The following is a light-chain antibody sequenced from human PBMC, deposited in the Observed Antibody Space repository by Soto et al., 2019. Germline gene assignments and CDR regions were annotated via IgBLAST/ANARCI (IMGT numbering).Light chain of an antibody. J-gene: IGKJ5*01. CDR1: QSISSY. CDR3: QQSDSTPIT. CDR2: SAS. Sequence: DIQMTQSPSSLSASVGARVTITCRASQSISSYLNWYQQKPGKAPKLLIYSASSLQGGVPSRFSGSGSGTDFTLTIGSLQPEDFATYYCQQSDSTPITFGQGTRLEIK. V-gene: IGKV1-39*01.